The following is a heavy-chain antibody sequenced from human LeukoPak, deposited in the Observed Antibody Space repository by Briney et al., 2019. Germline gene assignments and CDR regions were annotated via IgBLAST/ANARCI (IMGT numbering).Heavy chain of an antibody. Sequence: PGGPLRLSCAASGFTFSSYGMHWVRQAPGKGLEWVAFIRYDGSNKYYADSVKGRFTISRDNSKNTLYLEMNSLRADDTAVYYCAKGYCSSTGCYPDYWGQGTLVTVSS. CDR1: GFTFSSYG. CDR2: IRYDGSNK. D-gene: IGHD2-2*01. CDR3: AKGYCSSTGCYPDY. V-gene: IGHV3-30*02. J-gene: IGHJ4*02.